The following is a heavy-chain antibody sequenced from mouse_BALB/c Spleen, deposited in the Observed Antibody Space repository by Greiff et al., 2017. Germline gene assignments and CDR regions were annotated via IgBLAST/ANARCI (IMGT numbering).Heavy chain of an antibody. CDR1: GFTFSDYY. CDR2: ISDGGSYT. Sequence: EVKLVESGGGLVKPGGSLKLSCAASGFTFSDYYMYWVRQTPEKRLEWVATISDGGSYTYYPDSVKGRFTISRDNAKNNLYLQMSSLKSEDTAMYYCASTTVVAWYFDVWGAGTTVTVSS. J-gene: IGHJ1*01. V-gene: IGHV5-4*02. D-gene: IGHD1-1*01. CDR3: ASTTVVAWYFDV.